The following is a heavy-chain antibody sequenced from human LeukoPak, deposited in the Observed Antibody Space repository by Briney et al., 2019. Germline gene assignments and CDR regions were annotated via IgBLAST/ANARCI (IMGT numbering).Heavy chain of an antibody. D-gene: IGHD4-17*01. CDR2: ISYDGSNK. J-gene: IGHJ6*02. Sequence: PGGSLRLSCAASGFTFSSYAMHWVRQAPGKGLEWVAVISYDGSNKYYADSVKGRFTISRDNSKNTLYLQMNSLRAEDTAVYYCARVPYYGDYNYYGMDVWGQGTTVTVSS. CDR3: ARVPYYGDYNYYGMDV. CDR1: GFTFSSYA. V-gene: IGHV3-30-3*01.